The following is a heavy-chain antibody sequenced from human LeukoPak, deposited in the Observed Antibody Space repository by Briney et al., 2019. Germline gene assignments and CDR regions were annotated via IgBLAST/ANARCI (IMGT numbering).Heavy chain of an antibody. CDR3: ARGRLGRQHASFFDS. Sequence: SETLSLTCSVSDGSMGTYYWGWIRQPPGKRLEWIVYIYYSGSTTYNPSLKSRVTVSVDTSKNQFSLKLTSMTAADTAVYYWARGRLGRQHASFFDSWGHGTLVTVSS. D-gene: IGHD2-2*01. CDR1: DGSMGTYY. V-gene: IGHV4-59*08. CDR2: IYYSGST. J-gene: IGHJ4*01.